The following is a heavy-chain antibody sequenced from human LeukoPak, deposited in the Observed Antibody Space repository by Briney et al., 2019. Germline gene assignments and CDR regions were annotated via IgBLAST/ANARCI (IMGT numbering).Heavy chain of an antibody. CDR3: ARSRGSYGSYYFDY. V-gene: IGHV1-18*01. CDR1: GGTFSSYA. CDR2: ISAYNGNT. Sequence: GASVKVSCKASGGTFSSYAISWVRQAPGQGLEWMGWISAYNGNTNYAQKLQGRVTMTTDTSTSTAYMELRSLRSDDTAVYYCARSRGSYGSYYFDYWGQGTLVTVSS. J-gene: IGHJ4*02. D-gene: IGHD5-18*01.